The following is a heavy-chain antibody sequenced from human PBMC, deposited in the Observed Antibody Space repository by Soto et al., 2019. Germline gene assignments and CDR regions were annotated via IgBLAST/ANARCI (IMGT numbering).Heavy chain of an antibody. CDR2: IKQDGSEK. D-gene: IGHD3-3*01. Sequence: GGSLRLSCAASGFTFSSYWMSWVRQAPGKGLEWVAKIKQDGSEKYYVDSVKGRFTISRDNAKNSLYLQMNSLRAEDTAVYYCARVYYDFWSGYYGQDYYYYMDVWGKGTTVTVSS. CDR3: ARVYYDFWSGYYGQDYYYYMDV. J-gene: IGHJ6*03. CDR1: GFTFSSYW. V-gene: IGHV3-7*01.